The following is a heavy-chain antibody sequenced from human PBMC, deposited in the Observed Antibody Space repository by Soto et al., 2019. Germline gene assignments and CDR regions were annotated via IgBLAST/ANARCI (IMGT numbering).Heavy chain of an antibody. CDR2: IIPIFGTA. CDR3: ARATLTGRYYYYYGMDV. J-gene: IGHJ6*02. Sequence: SVKVSCKASEGTFSSYAISWVRQAPGQGLEWMGGIIPIFGTANYAQKFQGRVTITADKSTSTAYMELSSLRSEDTAVYYCARATLTGRYYYYYGMDVWGQGTTVTVSS. CDR1: EGTFSSYA. V-gene: IGHV1-69*06. D-gene: IGHD1-20*01.